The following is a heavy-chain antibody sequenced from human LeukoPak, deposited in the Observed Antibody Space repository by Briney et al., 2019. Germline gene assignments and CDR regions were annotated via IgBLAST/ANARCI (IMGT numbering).Heavy chain of an antibody. CDR3: AFFFKQKTAYEILTVVGMDV. CDR2: IIPIFGTA. J-gene: IGHJ6*04. Sequence: ASVKDYCKAPGGTISSYPISWVRPAPGPGLKWKGGIIPIFGTANYAQKFQGRVTITADESTSTAYMELSSLRSEDTAVYYCAFFFKQKTAYEILTVVGMDVWGKGTTVTVSS. D-gene: IGHD3-9*01. V-gene: IGHV1-69*13. CDR1: GGTISSYP.